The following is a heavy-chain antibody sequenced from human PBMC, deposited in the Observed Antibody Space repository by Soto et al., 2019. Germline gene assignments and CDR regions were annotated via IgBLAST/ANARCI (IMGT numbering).Heavy chain of an antibody. J-gene: IGHJ6*03. Sequence: EVQLLESGGGLVQPGGSLRLSCAASGFTFSSYAMSWVRQAPGKGLEWVSAISGSGGSTYYADSVKGRFTISRDNSKNTLYLQMNSLRAEDTAVYYCAKGLGVRGVISYYYMDVWGKGTTVTVSS. CDR1: GFTFSSYA. CDR2: ISGSGGST. V-gene: IGHV3-23*01. D-gene: IGHD3-10*01. CDR3: AKGLGVRGVISYYYMDV.